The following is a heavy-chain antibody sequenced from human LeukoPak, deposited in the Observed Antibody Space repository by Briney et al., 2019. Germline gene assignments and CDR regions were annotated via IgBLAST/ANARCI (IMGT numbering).Heavy chain of an antibody. D-gene: IGHD2-2*01. Sequence: VSVKVSCKASGYTLTGHYIHWVRQAPGQGLEWMGRISAYNGNTNYAQKLQGRVTMTTDTSTSTAYMELRSLRSDDTAVYYCARGFGYCSSTSCYEGWFDPWGQGTLVTVSS. J-gene: IGHJ5*02. CDR3: ARGFGYCSSTSCYEGWFDP. CDR2: ISAYNGNT. V-gene: IGHV1-18*04. CDR1: GYTLTGHY.